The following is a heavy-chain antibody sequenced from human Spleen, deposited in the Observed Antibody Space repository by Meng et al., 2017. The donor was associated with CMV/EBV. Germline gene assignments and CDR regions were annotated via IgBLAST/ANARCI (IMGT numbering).Heavy chain of an antibody. J-gene: IGHJ4*02. CDR3: VRGGGSS. CDR1: GFTFRSYG. Sequence: GGSLRLSCAASGFTFRSYGMQWVRQAPGKGLECVAVISYDGNNKDYADSVRGRFTISRDNSKNTLHLQMNSLGVEDTALYYCVRGGGSSWGQGTLVTVSS. CDR2: ISYDGNNK. V-gene: IGHV3-30-3*01.